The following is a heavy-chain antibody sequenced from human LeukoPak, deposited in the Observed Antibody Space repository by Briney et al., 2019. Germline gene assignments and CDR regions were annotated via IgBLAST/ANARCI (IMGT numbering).Heavy chain of an antibody. D-gene: IGHD2-15*01. V-gene: IGHV1-69*13. CDR2: IIPIFGTA. Sequence: SVKVSCKASGGTFSSYAISWVRQAPGQGLEWVGGIIPIFGTANYAQKFPGRVTITADESTSTAYMELSSLRSEDTAVYYCAIGRRSLRYYFDYWGQGTLVTVSS. CDR1: GGTFSSYA. J-gene: IGHJ4*02. CDR3: AIGRRSLRYYFDY.